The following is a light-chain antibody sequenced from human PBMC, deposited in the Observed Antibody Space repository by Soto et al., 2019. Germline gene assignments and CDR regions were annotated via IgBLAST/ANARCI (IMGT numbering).Light chain of an antibody. V-gene: IGKV1-27*01. CDR1: QDISYY. CDR2: AAS. J-gene: IGKJ1*01. CDR3: QKYYSARWT. Sequence: DIQMTQSPSSLSASVGDRVTITCRANQDISYYLAWYQQKQGKVPKLLIYAASTLQSGVPSRFSGSGSGTDFTLTISSLQPEDVATYYCQKYYSARWTFGQGTRVDIK.